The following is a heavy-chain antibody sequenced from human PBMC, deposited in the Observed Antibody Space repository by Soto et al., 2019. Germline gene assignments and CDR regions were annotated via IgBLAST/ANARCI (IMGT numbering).Heavy chain of an antibody. CDR3: ARPTDYHYGMQV. CDR1: GYNFHTYW. V-gene: IGHV5-51*01. D-gene: IGHD4-17*01. Sequence: GESLKISCKGSGYNFHTYWIAWVRQMPGKGLEWMGFIYPHDSDTRYSPSFRGQVTISADKSINAAYLQWTSLKASDTAIYFCARPTDYHYGMQVWGQGTTVTVSS. J-gene: IGHJ6*02. CDR2: IYPHDSDT.